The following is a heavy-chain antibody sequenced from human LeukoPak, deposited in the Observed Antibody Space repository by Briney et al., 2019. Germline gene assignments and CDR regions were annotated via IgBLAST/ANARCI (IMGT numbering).Heavy chain of an antibody. J-gene: IGHJ4*02. V-gene: IGHV1-18*01. D-gene: IGHD6-13*01. CDR2: ISAYNGNT. CDR3: ARTQTEVAAAGYFDY. CDR1: GYTFTSYG. Sequence: ASVKVSCKASGYTFTSYGISWVRQAPGQRLEWMGWISAYNGNTNYAQKLQGRVTMTTDTSTSTAYMELRSLRSDDTAVYYCARTQTEVAAAGYFDYWGQGTLVTVSS.